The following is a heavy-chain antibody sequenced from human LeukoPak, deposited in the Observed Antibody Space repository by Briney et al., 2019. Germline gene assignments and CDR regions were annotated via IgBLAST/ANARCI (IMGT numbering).Heavy chain of an antibody. J-gene: IGHJ4*02. V-gene: IGHV4-31*03. CDR2: IYYSGST. CDR3: ARDLGYCSGGSCSPGGYFDY. D-gene: IGHD2-15*01. Sequence: SETLSLTCTVSGGSISSGGYYWSWIRQHAGKGLEWIGYIYYSGSTYYNPSLKSRVTISVDTSKNQFSLKLSSVTAADTAVYYCARDLGYCSGGSCSPGGYFDYWGQGTLVTVSS. CDR1: GGSISSGGYY.